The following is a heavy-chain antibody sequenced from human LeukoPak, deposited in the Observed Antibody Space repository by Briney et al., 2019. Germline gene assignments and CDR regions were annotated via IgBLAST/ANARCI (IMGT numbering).Heavy chain of an antibody. D-gene: IGHD2-15*01. Sequence: GESLSLSCAASGFTLSSYSMNWVRQALGKGLEGVSSISSSSSYIYYADSVKCRFTISRDNAKNSLYLQMNSLRAEDTAVYYCARDCSSGGSCYEPDFDYWGQGTLVTVSS. V-gene: IGHV3-21*01. CDR3: ARDCSSGGSCYEPDFDY. J-gene: IGHJ4*02. CDR2: ISSSSSYI. CDR1: GFTLSSYS.